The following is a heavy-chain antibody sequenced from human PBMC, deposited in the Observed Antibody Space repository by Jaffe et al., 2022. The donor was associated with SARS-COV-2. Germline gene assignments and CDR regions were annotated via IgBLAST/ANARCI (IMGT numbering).Heavy chain of an antibody. J-gene: IGHJ6*03. V-gene: IGHV3-21*01. D-gene: IGHD3-22*01. CDR2: ISSSSSYI. CDR3: ARDHPHYFESSGSHYYYYYMDV. CDR1: GFTFISYN. Sequence: EVQLVESGGGLVKPGGSLRLSCAASGFTFISYNMNWVRQAPGKGLEWVSSISSSSSYIYYADSVKGRFTISRDNAKNSLYLQMNSLRAEDTAVYYCARDHPHYFESSGSHYYYYYMDVWGKGTTVTVSS.